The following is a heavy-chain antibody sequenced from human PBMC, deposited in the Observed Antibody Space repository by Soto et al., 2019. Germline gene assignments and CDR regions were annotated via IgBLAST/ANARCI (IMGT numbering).Heavy chain of an antibody. CDR3: ARGYCSGGNCYRPGFDY. Sequence: SETLSLTCTVSGGSINNYYWSWIRQPPGKGLEWVAYIYYGGSTNYNPSQKSRGTNSADTSKNQISLRLRSVTAADTGVYYCARGYCSGGNCYRPGFDYWGQGTLVTVS. J-gene: IGHJ4*02. CDR2: IYYGGST. V-gene: IGHV4-59*01. D-gene: IGHD2-15*01. CDR1: GGSINNYY.